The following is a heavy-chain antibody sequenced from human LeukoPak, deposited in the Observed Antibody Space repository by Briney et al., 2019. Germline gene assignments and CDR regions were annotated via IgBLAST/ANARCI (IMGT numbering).Heavy chain of an antibody. J-gene: IGHJ4*02. D-gene: IGHD6-19*01. Sequence: PGRSLRLSCAASGFTFSSYAMHWVRQAPGKGLEWVAVISYDGSNKYYADSVKGRFTISRDNSKNTLYLQMNSLRAEDTAVYYCARDRLPGTAVVGLGYWGQGTLVTVSS. CDR1: GFTFSSYA. CDR2: ISYDGSNK. CDR3: ARDRLPGTAVVGLGY. V-gene: IGHV3-30-3*01.